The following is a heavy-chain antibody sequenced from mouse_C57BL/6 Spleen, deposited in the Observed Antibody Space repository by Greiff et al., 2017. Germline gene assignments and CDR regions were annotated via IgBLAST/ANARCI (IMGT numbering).Heavy chain of an antibody. V-gene: IGHV2-2*01. Sequence: QVHVKQSGPGLVQPSQSLSITCTVSGFSLTSYGVHWVRQSPGKGLEWLGVIWSGGSTDYNAAFISRLSISKDNSKCQVFFKMNSLQADDTAIYYCASPYGYEAWFAYWGQGTLVTVSA. J-gene: IGHJ3*01. D-gene: IGHD2-2*01. CDR2: IWSGGST. CDR1: GFSLTSYG. CDR3: ASPYGYEAWFAY.